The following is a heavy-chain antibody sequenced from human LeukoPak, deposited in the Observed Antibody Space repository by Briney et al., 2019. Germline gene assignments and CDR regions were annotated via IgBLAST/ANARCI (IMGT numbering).Heavy chain of an antibody. CDR2: ISATGGTT. Sequence: GGSLRLSWAASGFTFSSYGMSWVRQAPGKRLEWVSAISATGGTTYYADSVKGRFTISRDNSKNTLYLQMTSLRAEDTAIYYCAKNGDRGAYCSGGSCYPYYYYYMDVWGKGTTVTISS. D-gene: IGHD2-15*01. CDR3: AKNGDRGAYCSGGSCYPYYYYYMDV. CDR1: GFTFSSYG. V-gene: IGHV3-23*01. J-gene: IGHJ6*03.